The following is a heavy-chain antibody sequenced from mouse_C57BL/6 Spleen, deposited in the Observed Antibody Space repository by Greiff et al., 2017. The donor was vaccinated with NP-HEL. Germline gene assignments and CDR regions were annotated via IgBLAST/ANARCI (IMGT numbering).Heavy chain of an antibody. D-gene: IGHD2-3*01. V-gene: IGHV1-82*01. CDR1: GYAFSSSW. J-gene: IGHJ2*01. CDR2: IYPGDGDT. Sequence: VQLQQSGPELVKPGASVKISCKASGYAFSSSWMNWVKQRPGKGLEWIGRIYPGDGDTNYNGKFKGKATLTADKSSSTAYMQLSSLTSEDSAVYFCALIYDGYLDYWGQGTTLTVSS. CDR3: ALIYDGYLDY.